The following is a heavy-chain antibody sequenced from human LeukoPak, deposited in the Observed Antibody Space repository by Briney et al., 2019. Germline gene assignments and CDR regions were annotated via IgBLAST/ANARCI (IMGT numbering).Heavy chain of an antibody. D-gene: IGHD4-17*01. CDR1: GFTFSSYG. CDR2: ISYDGSNK. V-gene: IGHV3-30*03. Sequence: GRSLRLSCAASGFTFSSYGMHWVRQAPGKGLEWVAVISYDGSNKYYADSVKGRFTISRDNPKNTLYLQMNSLRAEDTAVYYCARDYGDSHHFDYWGQGTLVTVSS. CDR3: ARDYGDSHHFDY. J-gene: IGHJ4*02.